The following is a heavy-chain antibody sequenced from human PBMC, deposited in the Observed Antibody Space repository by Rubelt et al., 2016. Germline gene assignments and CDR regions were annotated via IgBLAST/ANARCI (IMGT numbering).Heavy chain of an antibody. CDR1: GYTFTSYG. CDR3: ARVISGVEYSSSWHFDY. CDR2: ISAYNDTT. D-gene: IGHD6-13*01. V-gene: IGHV1-18*01. Sequence: QVQLVQSGAEVKKPGASVKVSCKASGYTFTSYGISWVRQAPGQGLEWMGWISAYNDTTNSAQKLKGRVTRTTDTSTSTAYMELRSLRSDDTAVYYCARVISGVEYSSSWHFDYWGQGTLVTVSS. J-gene: IGHJ4*02.